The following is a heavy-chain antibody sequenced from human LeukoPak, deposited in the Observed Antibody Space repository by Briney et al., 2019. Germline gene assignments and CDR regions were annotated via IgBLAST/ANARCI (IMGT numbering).Heavy chain of an antibody. Sequence: PGGSLRLSCAASGFTFSSYAMHWVRQAPGKGLEWVAVISYDGSNKYYADSVKGRFTISRDNSKNTLYLQMNSLRAEDTAVYYCGXXXYNFDXXGQGTLVTVSS. V-gene: IGHV3-30*04. CDR1: GFTFSSYA. J-gene: IGHJ4*02. D-gene: IGHD1-1*01. CDR2: ISYDGSNK. CDR3: GXXXYNFDX.